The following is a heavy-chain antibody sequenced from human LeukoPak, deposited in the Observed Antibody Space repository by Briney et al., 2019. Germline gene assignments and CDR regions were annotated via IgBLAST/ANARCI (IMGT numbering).Heavy chain of an antibody. J-gene: IGHJ6*02. D-gene: IGHD6-6*01. CDR1: GYTLTELS. CDR2: FDPEDGET. V-gene: IGHV1-24*01. Sequence: ASVKVSCKVSGYTLTELSMHWVRQAPGKGLEWMGGFDPEDGETIYAQKFQGRATMTEDTSTDTAYMELSSLRSEDTAVYYCATFIIAARRRYYYGMDVWGQGTTVTVSS. CDR3: ATFIIAARRRYYYGMDV.